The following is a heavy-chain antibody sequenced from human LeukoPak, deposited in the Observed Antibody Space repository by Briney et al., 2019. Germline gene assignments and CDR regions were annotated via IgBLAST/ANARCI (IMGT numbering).Heavy chain of an antibody. J-gene: IGHJ2*01. CDR2: IYHSGST. V-gene: IGHV4-30-2*01. D-gene: IGHD3-22*01. CDR3: ARVRYYDSSGYPRTDWYFDL. Sequence: SETLSLTCAVSGGSISSGGYSWSWIRQPPGKGLEWIGYIYHSGSTYYNPSLKSRVTISVDRSKNQFPLKLSSVTAADTAVYYCARVRYYDSSGYPRTDWYFDLWGRGTLVTVSS. CDR1: GGSISSGGYS.